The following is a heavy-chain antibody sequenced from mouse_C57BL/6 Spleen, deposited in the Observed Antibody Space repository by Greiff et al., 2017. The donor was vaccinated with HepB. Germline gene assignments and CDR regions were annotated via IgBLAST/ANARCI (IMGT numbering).Heavy chain of an antibody. CDR3: TRGIRENDFYFDY. V-gene: IGHV1-15*01. D-gene: IGHD2-4*01. CDR1: GYTFTDYE. Sequence: VQLQQSGAELVRPGASVTLSCKASGYTFTDYEMHWVKQTPVHGLEWIGAIDPETGGTAYNQKFKGKAILTADKSSSTAYMELRSLTSEDSAVYYCTRGIRENDFYFDYWGQGTTLTVSS. CDR2: IDPETGGT. J-gene: IGHJ2*01.